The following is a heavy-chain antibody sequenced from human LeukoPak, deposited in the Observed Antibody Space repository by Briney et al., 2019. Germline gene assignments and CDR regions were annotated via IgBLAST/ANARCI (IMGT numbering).Heavy chain of an antibody. Sequence: ASVKVSCKASGYTFTSYDINRVRQATGQGLEWMGWMNPNSGNTGYAQKFQGRVTITRNTSISTAYMELSSLRSEDTAVYYCARAFRDGYKLSYWGQGTLVTVSS. D-gene: IGHD5-24*01. CDR3: ARAFRDGYKLSY. CDR2: MNPNSGNT. CDR1: GYTFTSYD. V-gene: IGHV1-8*03. J-gene: IGHJ4*02.